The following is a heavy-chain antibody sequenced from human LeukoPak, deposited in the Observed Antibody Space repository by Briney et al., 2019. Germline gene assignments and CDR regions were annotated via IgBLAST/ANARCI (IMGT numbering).Heavy chain of an antibody. J-gene: IGHJ4*02. CDR2: ISSNGCST. Sequence: GGSESLFRSASGLSLTIHSTRWVRQSARRGMGCVSSISSNGCSTYYADSVKGRFTISRDNSKNTLYLQMSSLRAEDTAVYYCVKDLWYYSSGWFDYWGQGTLVTVSS. D-gene: IGHD6-19*01. CDR3: VKDLWYYSSGWFDY. V-gene: IGHV3-64D*06. CDR1: GLSLTIHS.